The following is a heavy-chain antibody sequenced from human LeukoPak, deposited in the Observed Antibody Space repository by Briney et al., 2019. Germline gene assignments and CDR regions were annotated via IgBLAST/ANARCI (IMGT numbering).Heavy chain of an antibody. CDR3: ARGLDAAAGLANFDH. CDR2: ISGHNGNT. V-gene: IGHV1-18*01. CDR1: GYTFSYFG. Sequence: GASVKVSCKASGYTFSYFGINWVRQAPGQGLEWMGWISGHNGNTNSAQKFQGRLTMTTDAATSTVYMELRSLRSDDAAVYYCARGLDAAAGLANFDHWGQGTLVTVSS. J-gene: IGHJ4*02. D-gene: IGHD6-25*01.